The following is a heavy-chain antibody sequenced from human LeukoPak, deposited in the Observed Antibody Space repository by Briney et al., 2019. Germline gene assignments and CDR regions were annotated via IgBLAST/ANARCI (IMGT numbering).Heavy chain of an antibody. CDR1: GFTFSSCS. V-gene: IGHV3-21*01. Sequence: PGGSLRLSCAASGFTFSSCSMNWVRQAPGKGLEWVSSISSSSSYIYYADSVKGRFTISRDDAKNSLYPQMNSLRAEDTAVYYCARYSSGWYDWFDPWGQGTLVTVSS. D-gene: IGHD6-19*01. CDR2: ISSSSSYI. J-gene: IGHJ5*02. CDR3: ARYSSGWYDWFDP.